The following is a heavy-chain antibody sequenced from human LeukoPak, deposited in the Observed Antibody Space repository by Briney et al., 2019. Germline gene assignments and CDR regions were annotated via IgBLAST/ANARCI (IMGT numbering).Heavy chain of an antibody. Sequence: ASVKVSCKASGGNFGNYVVHWVRQAPGQGLEWMGRISPFFDVANYAQRFQDRVTFTADKITNTAYMQISSLKSEDTAMYFCARDTNEEYSSSSDGLAVWGQGTTVT. J-gene: IGHJ6*02. CDR1: GGNFGNYV. CDR3: ARDTNEEYSSSSDGLAV. V-gene: IGHV1-69*04. D-gene: IGHD6-6*01. CDR2: ISPFFDVA.